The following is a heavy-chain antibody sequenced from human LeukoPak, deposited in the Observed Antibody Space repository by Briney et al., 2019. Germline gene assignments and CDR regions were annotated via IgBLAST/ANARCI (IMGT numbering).Heavy chain of an antibody. CDR1: GGTFSSYA. CDR2: IIPIFGTA. D-gene: IGHD2-2*01. CDR3: ARTVLGYCSSTSCSLVLDY. V-gene: IGHV1-69*05. J-gene: IGHJ4*02. Sequence: SVKVSCKASGGTFSSYAISWVRQAPGQGLEWMGGIIPIFGTANYAQKFQGRVTMTRDTSISTAYMELSRLRSDDTAVYYCARTVLGYCSSTSCSLVLDYWGQGTLVTVSS.